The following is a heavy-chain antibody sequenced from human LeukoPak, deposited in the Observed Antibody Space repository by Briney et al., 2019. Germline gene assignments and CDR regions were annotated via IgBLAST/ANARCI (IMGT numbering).Heavy chain of an antibody. CDR1: GFTFSSYS. D-gene: IGHD6-19*01. V-gene: IGHV3-48*02. CDR2: ISSSSRTI. Sequence: GGSLRLSCAASGFTFSSYSMNWVRQAPGKGLEWVSYISSSSRTIYYADSVKGRFTISRDNAKNSLYLQMNSLRDEDTAVYYCARDPLNSSGWYKVPYDSFDIWGQGTMVTVSS. J-gene: IGHJ3*02. CDR3: ARDPLNSSGWYKVPYDSFDI.